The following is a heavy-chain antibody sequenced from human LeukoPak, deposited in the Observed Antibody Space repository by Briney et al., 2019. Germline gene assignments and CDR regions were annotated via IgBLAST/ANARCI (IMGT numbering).Heavy chain of an antibody. D-gene: IGHD3-22*01. Sequence: LSLTCTVSGGSISSYYWSWIRQPPGKGLEWVSGISWNSGSIGYADSVKGRFTISRDNAKNSLYLQMNSLRAEDTALYYCAKDSRGYYDSSGYYDAFDIWGQGTMVTVSS. CDR2: ISWNSGSI. V-gene: IGHV3-9*01. J-gene: IGHJ3*02. CDR3: AKDSRGYYDSSGYYDAFDI. CDR1: GGSISSYY.